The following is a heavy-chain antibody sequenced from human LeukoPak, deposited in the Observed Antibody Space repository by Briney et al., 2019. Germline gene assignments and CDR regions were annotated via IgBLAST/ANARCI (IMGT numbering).Heavy chain of an antibody. V-gene: IGHV3-30*02. CDR3: AKDQRTYYYDSSRGYYFDY. CDR1: GFTFSSYG. Sequence: PGGSLRLSCAASGFTFSSYGMHWVRQAPGKGLEWVAFIRYDGSNKYYADSVKGRFTISRDNSKNTLYLQMSSLRAEDTAVYYCAKDQRTYYYDSSRGYYFDYWGQGTLVTVSS. CDR2: IRYDGSNK. J-gene: IGHJ4*02. D-gene: IGHD3-22*01.